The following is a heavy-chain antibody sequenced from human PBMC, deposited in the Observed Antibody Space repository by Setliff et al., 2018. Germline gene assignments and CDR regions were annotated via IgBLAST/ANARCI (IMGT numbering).Heavy chain of an antibody. J-gene: IGHJ3*02. CDR1: GFTFGSNW. CDR3: ARQRYYDTTGKAFDI. CDR2: IYSDGSMT. V-gene: IGHV3-74*01. Sequence: PGGSLRLSCAASGFTFGSNWMNWVRQAPGKGLVWVSRIYSDGSMTDYADSVKGRFTISRDNARNILYLQMNSLRADDTAVYYCARQRYYDTTGKAFDIWGQGTMVTVSS. D-gene: IGHD3-22*01.